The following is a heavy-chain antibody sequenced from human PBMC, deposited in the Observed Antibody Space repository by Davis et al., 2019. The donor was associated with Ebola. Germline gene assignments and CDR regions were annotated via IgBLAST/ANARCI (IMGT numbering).Heavy chain of an antibody. J-gene: IGHJ4*02. CDR3: ARVWNDDGSGSYYDY. CDR2: IYYSGST. Sequence: SETLSLTCTVSGGSISSSSYYWGWIRQPPGKGLEWIGSIYYSGSTYYNPSLKSRVTISVDTSKNQFSLKLSSVTTADTAVYYCARVWNDDGSGSYYDYWGQGILVTVSS. D-gene: IGHD3-10*01. CDR1: GGSISSSSYY. V-gene: IGHV4-39*07.